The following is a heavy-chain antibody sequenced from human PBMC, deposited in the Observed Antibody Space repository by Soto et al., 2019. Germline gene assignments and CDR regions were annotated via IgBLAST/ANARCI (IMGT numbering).Heavy chain of an antibody. V-gene: IGHV1-69*12. CDR3: ARHVPAAGYYYGMDV. Sequence: QVQLVQSGAEVKKPGSSVKVSCKASGGTFSSYAISWVRQAPGQGLEWMGGIIPIFGTANYAQKFQGRVTITADASPSTASMALRSLRSEDTAVYYCARHVPAAGYYYGMDVWGQGTTVTVSS. J-gene: IGHJ6*02. D-gene: IGHD2-2*01. CDR2: IIPIFGTA. CDR1: GGTFSSYA.